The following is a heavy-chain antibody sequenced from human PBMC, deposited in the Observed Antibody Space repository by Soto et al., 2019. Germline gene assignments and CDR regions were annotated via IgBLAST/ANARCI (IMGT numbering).Heavy chain of an antibody. V-gene: IGHV3-23*04. J-gene: IGHJ4*02. CDR2: ISARGGSS. D-gene: IGHD5-12*01. CDR3: AKGSIEYSASVDN. Sequence: EMQLVESGGGLVRPGGSLRLSCAASGFTFSGSWMAWVRQAPGKGLEWVSVISARGGSSYFADSVKGRFTISRDNSKNVLSLEMNSLRAEDTAIYFCAKGSIEYSASVDNWGQGTLVLVSS. CDR1: GFTFSGSW.